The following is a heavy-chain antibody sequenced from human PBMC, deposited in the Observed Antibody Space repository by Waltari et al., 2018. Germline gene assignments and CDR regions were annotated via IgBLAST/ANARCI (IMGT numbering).Heavy chain of an antibody. CDR2: ISSSSSTI. J-gene: IGHJ4*02. Sequence: EVQLVESGGGLVQPGGSLRLSCAASGFTFSSYSMNWVRQAPGKGREWVSDISSSSSTIYYADSVKGRFTISRDNAKNSLYLQMNSLRAEDTAVYYCARGSRGYYFDYWGQGTLVTVSS. D-gene: IGHD3-16*01. V-gene: IGHV3-48*04. CDR1: GFTFSSYS. CDR3: ARGSRGYYFDY.